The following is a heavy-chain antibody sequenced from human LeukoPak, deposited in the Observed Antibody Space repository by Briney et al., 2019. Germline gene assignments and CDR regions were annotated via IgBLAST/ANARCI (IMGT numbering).Heavy chain of an antibody. Sequence: SETLSLTCTVSGGSISSYYWSWIRQPPGKGLEWIGYIYYSGSTNYNPSLKSRVTISVDTSKNQFSLKLSSVTAADTAVYYCARQGVIAVAGREYFDYWGQGTLVTVSS. CDR3: ARQGVIAVAGREYFDY. D-gene: IGHD6-19*01. J-gene: IGHJ4*02. V-gene: IGHV4-59*08. CDR2: IYYSGST. CDR1: GGSISSYY.